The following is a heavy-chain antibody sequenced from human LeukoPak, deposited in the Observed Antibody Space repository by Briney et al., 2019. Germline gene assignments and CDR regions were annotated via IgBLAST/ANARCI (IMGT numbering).Heavy chain of an antibody. D-gene: IGHD1-1*01. J-gene: IGHJ4*02. Sequence: GGPLRLSCAASGFTFSDDAIHGVRQAPGKGVECVTGISNTTLYIYYADSVRGQFTITRDNSKKALYLQMRRRRAEDTAKDFCAGKLGTHPGSHWGQGTPVTVSS. CDR3: AGKLGTHPGSH. CDR1: GFTFSDDA. V-gene: IGHV3-23*01. CDR2: ISNTTLYI.